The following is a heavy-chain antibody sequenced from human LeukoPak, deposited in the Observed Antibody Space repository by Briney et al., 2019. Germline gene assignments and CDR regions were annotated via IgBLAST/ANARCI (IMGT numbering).Heavy chain of an antibody. CDR3: AGSSCSSTSCYRGEYYFDY. J-gene: IGHJ4*02. D-gene: IGHD2-2*02. CDR2: IYYSGST. V-gene: IGHV4-59*12. Sequence: PSETLSLTCTVSGGSISSYYWSWIRQPPGKGLEWIGYIYYSGSTNYNPSLKSRVTISVDTSKNQFSLKLSSVTAADTAVYYYAGSSCSSTSCYRGEYYFDYWGQGTLVTVSS. CDR1: GGSISSYY.